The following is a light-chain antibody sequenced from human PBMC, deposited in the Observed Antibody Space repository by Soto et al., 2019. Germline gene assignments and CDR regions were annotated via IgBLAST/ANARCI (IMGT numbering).Light chain of an antibody. J-gene: IGLJ2*01. CDR3: SSYAGSNNFVV. CDR1: SSDVGGYNY. Sequence: QSALTQPPSASGSPVKSVTISCTGTSSDVGGYNYVSWYQQHPGKAPKLMIYEVSKRPSGVPDRFSGPKSGNTASLTVSVLQAEDEADYYCSSYAGSNNFVVFGGGTKLTV. V-gene: IGLV2-8*01. CDR2: EVS.